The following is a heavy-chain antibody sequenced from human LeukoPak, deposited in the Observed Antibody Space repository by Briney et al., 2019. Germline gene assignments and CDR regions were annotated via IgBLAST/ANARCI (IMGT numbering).Heavy chain of an antibody. Sequence: GGSLRLSCAASGFTFSSNWMSWVRQAPGKGLEWVANIKEDGSEKLYVDSVKGRFTISRDNAKNSLYLQMNSLRAEDTAVYYCARQSYGLFDFWGQGTLVTVSS. CDR1: GFTFSSNW. D-gene: IGHD5-18*01. J-gene: IGHJ4*02. CDR2: IKEDGSEK. CDR3: ARQSYGLFDF. V-gene: IGHV3-7*05.